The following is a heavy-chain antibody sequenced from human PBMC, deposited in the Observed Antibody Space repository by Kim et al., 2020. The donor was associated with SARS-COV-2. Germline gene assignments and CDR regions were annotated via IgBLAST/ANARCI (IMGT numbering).Heavy chain of an antibody. CDR1: GGSFSSSSDY. CDR2: IYYSGST. V-gene: IGHV4-39*01. CDR3: ARHVKSGSYYDDY. D-gene: IGHD1-26*01. J-gene: IGHJ4*02. Sequence: SETLSLTCTVSGGSFSSSSDYWVWIRQPTGMGFVWIVSIYYSGSTYYNPSLKSRVTISVDTSKSQFSLKLSSVTAADTAVYYCARHVKSGSYYDDYWGQGTLVTVSS.